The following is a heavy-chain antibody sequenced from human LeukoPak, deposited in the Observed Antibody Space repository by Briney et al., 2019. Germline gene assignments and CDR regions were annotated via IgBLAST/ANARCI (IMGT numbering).Heavy chain of an antibody. D-gene: IGHD3-3*01. CDR3: ARADYDFWSGYSNGMDV. CDR2: IYTSGST. CDR1: GGSISSYY. J-gene: IGHJ6*02. Sequence: PSETLSLTCTVSGGSISSYYWNWIRQPAGKGLEWIGRIYTSGSTNYNPSLKSRVTMSVDTSKNQFSLKLSSVTAADTAVYYCARADYDFWSGYSNGMDVWGQGTTVGVSS. V-gene: IGHV4-4*07.